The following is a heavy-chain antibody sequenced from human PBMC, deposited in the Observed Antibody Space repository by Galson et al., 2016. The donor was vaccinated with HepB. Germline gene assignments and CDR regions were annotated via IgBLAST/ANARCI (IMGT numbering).Heavy chain of an antibody. D-gene: IGHD3-10*01. Sequence: SLRLSCAASGFTFSYYAMSWVRQAPGKGLEWVSGISGSGDSTYYADSVKGRFTISRDTSKNTLYLQMNSLRAEDTAVYYCAKDFEVLIVRGVSHNYYGMDVWGQGTTVTVSS. V-gene: IGHV3-23*01. CDR2: ISGSGDST. J-gene: IGHJ6*02. CDR3: AKDFEVLIVRGVSHNYYGMDV. CDR1: GFTFSYYA.